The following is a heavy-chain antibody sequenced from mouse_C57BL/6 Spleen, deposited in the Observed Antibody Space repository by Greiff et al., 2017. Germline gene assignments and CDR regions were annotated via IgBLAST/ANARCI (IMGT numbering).Heavy chain of an antibody. Sequence: QVQLKQSGAELVRPWDSVTLACKVSGYTFTDYELHCVKQTPVDGLEWIGAIDPETGGTAYNQKFKGKAILTADKSSSTAYMELRTLTAEDSAVYYCTRAYGSRSYAMDYWGQGASVTVYS. CDR1: GYTFTDYE. D-gene: IGHD1-1*01. J-gene: IGHJ4*01. CDR2: IDPETGGT. V-gene: IGHV1-15*01. CDR3: TRAYGSRSYAMDY.